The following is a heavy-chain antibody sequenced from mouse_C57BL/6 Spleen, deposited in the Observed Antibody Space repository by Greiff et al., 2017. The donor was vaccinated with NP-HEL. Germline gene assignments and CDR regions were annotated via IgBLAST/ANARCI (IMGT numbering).Heavy chain of an antibody. Sequence: VKLMESGAELVRPGTSVKVSCTASGYAFTNYLIEWVKQRPGQGLEWIGVINPGSGGTNYNEKFKGKATLTADKSSSTAYMQLSSLTSEDSAVYFCARSGYYYGSEWGQGTTLTVSS. V-gene: IGHV1-54*01. J-gene: IGHJ2*01. CDR2: INPGSGGT. CDR3: ARSGYYYGSE. D-gene: IGHD1-1*01. CDR1: GYAFTNYL.